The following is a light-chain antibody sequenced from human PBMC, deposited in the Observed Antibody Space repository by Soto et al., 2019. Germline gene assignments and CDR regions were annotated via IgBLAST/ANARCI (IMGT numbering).Light chain of an antibody. CDR2: ENN. Sequence: QAVVTQPPSASEAPGQRVTISCTGNSSNIGAGYEAHWYQQVPGTAPKLLIYENNKRPSGVPDRVSGSKSGTSASLAITGLQAEDEAEYYCQSYDSSLSGYVFGTGTKLTVL. CDR3: QSYDSSLSGYV. J-gene: IGLJ1*01. V-gene: IGLV1-40*01. CDR1: SSNIGAGYE.